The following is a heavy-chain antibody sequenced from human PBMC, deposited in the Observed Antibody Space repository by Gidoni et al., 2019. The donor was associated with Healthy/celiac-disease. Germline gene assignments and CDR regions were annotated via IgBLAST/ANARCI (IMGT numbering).Heavy chain of an antibody. D-gene: IGHD3-10*01. CDR2: IYHSGST. V-gene: IGHV4-30-2*01. J-gene: IGHJ5*02. CDR1: GGSISSGGYS. CDR3: ARASGSGSEGWFDP. Sequence: QLQLQESGPGLVKPSQTLSLTCAVSGGSISSGGYSWSWIRQPPGKGLEWIGYIYHSGSTYYNPSLKSRVTISVDRSKNQFSLKLSSVTAADTAVYYCARASGSGSEGWFDPWGQGTLVTVSS.